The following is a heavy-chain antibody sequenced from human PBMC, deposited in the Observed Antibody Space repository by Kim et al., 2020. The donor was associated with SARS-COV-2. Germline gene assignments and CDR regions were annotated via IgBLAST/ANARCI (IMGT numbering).Heavy chain of an antibody. V-gene: IGHV4-30-2*01. CDR3: ARDRDGYNYYDY. Sequence: YYYPSLKSRVTISVDRSKNQLSLKRSSVTAADTAVYYCARDRDGYNYYDYWGQGTLVTVSS. J-gene: IGHJ4*02. D-gene: IGHD5-12*01.